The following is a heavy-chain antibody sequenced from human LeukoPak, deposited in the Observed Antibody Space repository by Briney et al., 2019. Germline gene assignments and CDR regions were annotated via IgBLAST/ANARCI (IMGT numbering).Heavy chain of an antibody. J-gene: IGHJ3*02. D-gene: IGHD3-3*01. Sequence: SETLSLTCTVSGGSISSSSYYWGWIRQPPGKGLEWIGSIYYSGSTYYNPSLKSRVTISVDTSKNQFSLKLSSVTAADTAVYYCARGASRRMENAFDIWGQGTMVTVSS. CDR2: IYYSGST. CDR3: ARGASRRMENAFDI. CDR1: GGSISSSSYY. V-gene: IGHV4-39*07.